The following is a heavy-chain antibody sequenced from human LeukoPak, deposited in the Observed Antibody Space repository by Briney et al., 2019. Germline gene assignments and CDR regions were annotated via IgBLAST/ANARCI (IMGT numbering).Heavy chain of an antibody. CDR3: ARSWEIRDAFDI. V-gene: IGHV3-30-3*01. CDR2: ISYDGSNK. D-gene: IGHD1-26*01. CDR1: GFTFSSYA. J-gene: IGHJ3*02. Sequence: GGSLRLSWAASGFTFSSYAMHWVRQAPGKGLEWVAVISYDGSNKYYADSVKGRFTISRDNSKNTLYLQMNSLRAEDTAVYYCARSWEIRDAFDIWGQGTMVTVSS.